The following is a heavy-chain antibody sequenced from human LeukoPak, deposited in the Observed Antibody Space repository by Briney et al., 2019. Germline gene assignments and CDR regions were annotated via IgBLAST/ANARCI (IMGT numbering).Heavy chain of an antibody. V-gene: IGHV4-61*01. D-gene: IGHD2-2*01. CDR1: GGSVSSGSYY. J-gene: IGHJ6*04. CDR3: ARDTVVVVPAARVGYYYGMDV. CDR2: IYYSGST. Sequence: SETLSLTCTVSGGSVSSGSYYWSWIRQPPGKGLEWIGYIYYSGSTNYNPSLKSRVTISVDTSKNQFSLKLSSVTAAGTAVYYCARDTVVVVPAARVGYYYGMDVWGKGTTVTVSS.